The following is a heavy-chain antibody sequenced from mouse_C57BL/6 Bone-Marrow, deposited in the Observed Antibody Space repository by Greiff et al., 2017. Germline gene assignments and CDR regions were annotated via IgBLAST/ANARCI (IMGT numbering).Heavy chain of an antibody. CDR1: GFSFNTYA. V-gene: IGHV10-1*01. D-gene: IGHD1-1*01. CDR2: IRSKSNNYAT. J-gene: IGHJ1*03. Sequence: EVQRVESGGGLVQPKGSLKLSCAASGFSFNTYAMNWVRQAPGKGLEWVASIRSKSNNYATYYADSVKDRFTISRDDSESMLYLQMNNLKTQDPAVDGCVRHACGGSGNGWFDVWGRGATGTVS. CDR3: VRHACGGSGNGWFDV.